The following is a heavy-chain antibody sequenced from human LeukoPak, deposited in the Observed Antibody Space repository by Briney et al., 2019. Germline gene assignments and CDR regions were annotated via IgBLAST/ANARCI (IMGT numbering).Heavy chain of an antibody. CDR2: ISSSSTYI. D-gene: IGHD6-6*01. V-gene: IGHV3-21*01. J-gene: IGHJ2*01. CDR3: ARGRGSSGPHWYFDL. CDR1: GFTFSSYN. Sequence: GGSLRLSCAASGFTFSSYNMNWVRQAPGKGLEWVSSISSSSTYIYYADSMKGRFTISRDNAKNSLYLQMNSLRVDDTAVYYCARGRGSSGPHWYFDLWGRGTLVTVSS.